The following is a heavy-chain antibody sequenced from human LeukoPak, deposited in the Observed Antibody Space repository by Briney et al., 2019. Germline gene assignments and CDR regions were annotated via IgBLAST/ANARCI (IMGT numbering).Heavy chain of an antibody. CDR1: GYNFTTYG. Sequence: GASLKVSCKASGYNFTTYGISWVRQAPGQGLEWMGWISVYNGNTKYAQKLQGRVTMTTDTSTTTAYMELRSLRSDDTAVYYCARDRSIVAADHFDYWGQGTLVTVSS. J-gene: IGHJ4*02. CDR2: ISVYNGNT. D-gene: IGHD6-13*01. V-gene: IGHV1-18*04. CDR3: ARDRSIVAADHFDY.